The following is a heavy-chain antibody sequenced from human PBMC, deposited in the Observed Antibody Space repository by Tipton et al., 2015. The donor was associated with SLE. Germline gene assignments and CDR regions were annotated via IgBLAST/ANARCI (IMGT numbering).Heavy chain of an antibody. CDR2: ISWNSGSI. Sequence: SLRLSCAASGFTFDDYAMHWVRQAPGKGLEWVSGISWNSGSIGYADSVKGRFTISRDNSKNTLYLQMNSLRAEDTAVYYCAKGWELLDYWGQGTLVTVSS. CDR3: AKGWELLDY. CDR1: GFTFDDYA. D-gene: IGHD1-26*01. V-gene: IGHV3-9*01. J-gene: IGHJ4*02.